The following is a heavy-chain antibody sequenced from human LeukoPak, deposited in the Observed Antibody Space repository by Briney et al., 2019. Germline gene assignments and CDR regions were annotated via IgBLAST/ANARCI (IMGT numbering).Heavy chain of an antibody. Sequence: GGSLRLSCAASGFTFSSYAMSWVRQAPGKGLEWVSAISGSGGSTYYADSVKGRFTISRDNSKNTLYLQMNSLRAEDTAVYYCAKAHWDSSGYYYYGMDVWGQGTTVTVPS. CDR2: ISGSGGST. V-gene: IGHV3-23*01. J-gene: IGHJ6*02. CDR1: GFTFSSYA. D-gene: IGHD3-22*01. CDR3: AKAHWDSSGYYYYGMDV.